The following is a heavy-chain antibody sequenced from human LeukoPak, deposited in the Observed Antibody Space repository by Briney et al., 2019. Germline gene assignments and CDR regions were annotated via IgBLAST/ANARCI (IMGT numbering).Heavy chain of an antibody. J-gene: IGHJ5*02. Sequence: SETLSLTCTVSGGSISSYYWSWIRQPAGKGLEWIGSIYYSGSTYYNPSLKSRVTISVDTSKNQFSLKLSSVTAAVTAVYYCARSTIFGVVIQFNWFDPWGQGTLVTVSS. CDR1: GGSISSYY. CDR2: IYYSGST. V-gene: IGHV4-59*05. D-gene: IGHD3-3*01. CDR3: ARSTIFGVVIQFNWFDP.